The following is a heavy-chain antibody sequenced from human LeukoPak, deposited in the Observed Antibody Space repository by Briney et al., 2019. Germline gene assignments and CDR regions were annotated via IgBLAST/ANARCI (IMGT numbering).Heavy chain of an antibody. CDR1: GGTFSSYA. CDR3: ARDRAAAHYFCYYDYGMDV. CDR2: IIPIFGTA. Sequence: GASVKVSCKASGGTFSSYAISWVRQAPGQGLEWMGGIIPIFGTANYAQKFQGRVTITADESTSTAYMELSSLRSEDTAVYYCARDRAAAHYFCYYDYGMDVWGQGTTVTVSS. D-gene: IGHD6-13*01. J-gene: IGHJ6*02. V-gene: IGHV1-69*13.